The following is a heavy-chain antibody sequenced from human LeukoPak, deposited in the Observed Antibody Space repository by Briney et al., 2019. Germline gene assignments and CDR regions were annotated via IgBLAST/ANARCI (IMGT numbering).Heavy chain of an antibody. CDR1: VGSISSGDYY. Sequence: SQTLSLTCTVSVGSISSGDYYWSWIRQPPGKGLEWIGYIYYSGSTYYNPSLKSRVTISVDTSKNQFSLKLSSVTAADTAVYYCARSRDSTYYYDSSGSWFDPWGQGTLVTVSS. CDR2: IYYSGST. CDR3: ARSRDSTYYYDSSGSWFDP. V-gene: IGHV4-30-4*01. J-gene: IGHJ5*02. D-gene: IGHD3-22*01.